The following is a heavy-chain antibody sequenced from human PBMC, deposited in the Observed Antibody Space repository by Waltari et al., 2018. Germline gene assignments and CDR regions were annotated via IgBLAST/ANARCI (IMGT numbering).Heavy chain of an antibody. CDR2: IYPGDSET. J-gene: IGHJ4*02. CDR1: GYSFTSYW. V-gene: IGHV5-51*01. Sequence: EVQLVQSGAEVKKPGESLKISCKGSGYSFTSYWIGWVRQMAGKGPEWRGIIYPGDSETRYSPAVQGQVTIAADKSISTAYLQWSSLKASDTAMYYCARHTSVPYDYWGQGTLVTVSS. CDR3: ARHTSVPYDY. D-gene: IGHD3-10*02.